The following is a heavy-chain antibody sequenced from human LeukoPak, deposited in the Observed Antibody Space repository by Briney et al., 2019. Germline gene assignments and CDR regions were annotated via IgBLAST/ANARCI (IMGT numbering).Heavy chain of an antibody. Sequence: GGSLRLSCAASGFTFSSYSMNWVRQAPGKGLEWVSSISNSSSYIYYADSVKGRFTISRDNAKNSLYLQMNSLRAEDTAVYYCARDPRAYYDFWSGYPYPSWGQGTLVTVSS. CDR3: ARDPRAYYDFWSGYPYPS. V-gene: IGHV3-21*01. J-gene: IGHJ5*02. CDR1: GFTFSSYS. CDR2: ISNSSSYI. D-gene: IGHD3-3*01.